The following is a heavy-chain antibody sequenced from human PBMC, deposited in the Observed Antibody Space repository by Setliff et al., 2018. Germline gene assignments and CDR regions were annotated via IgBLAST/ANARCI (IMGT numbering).Heavy chain of an antibody. V-gene: IGHV5-51*01. CDR1: GYSFTTYW. D-gene: IGHD6-13*01. CDR2: IYPGDSDT. J-gene: IGHJ4*02. CDR3: ARPAYSSRWYEIKGFDY. Sequence: PGESLKISCKGSGYSFTTYWIGWVRQMPGKGLEWMGIIYPGDSDTRHSPSFQGQVTISADKSISTAYLQWSSLKASDTAIYYCARPAYSSRWYEIKGFDYWGQGTLVTVSS.